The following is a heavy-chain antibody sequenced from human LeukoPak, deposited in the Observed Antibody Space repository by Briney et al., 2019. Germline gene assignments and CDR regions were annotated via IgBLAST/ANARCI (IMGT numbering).Heavy chain of an antibody. CDR1: GGSISSGDYY. CDR2: IYYSGST. D-gene: IGHD2-15*01. CDR3: ARVCSGGSCNSD. Sequence: PSQTLSLTCTVSGGSISSGDYYWRWIRQPPGKGLEWIGYIYYSGSTYYNPSLKSRVTISVDTSKNQFSLKLSSVTAADTAVYYCARVCSGGSCNSDWGQGTLVTVSS. J-gene: IGHJ4*02. V-gene: IGHV4-30-4*01.